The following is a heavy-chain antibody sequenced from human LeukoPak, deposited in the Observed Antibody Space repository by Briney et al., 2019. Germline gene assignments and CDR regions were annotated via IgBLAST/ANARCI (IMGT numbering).Heavy chain of an antibody. CDR1: GSSFSSHY. CDR2: IYYSVRT. Sequence: PSESLSLTCSASGSSFSSHYLSWIRQPPGKGLEWIGYIYYSVRTNYNPSLKSRVTISVDMPNNQFSLKMSSVTAADTAVYYCARTGDGYNYYNYYYMDVWGKGTTVTVTS. V-gene: IGHV4-59*11. CDR3: ARTGDGYNYYNYYYMDV. D-gene: IGHD5-24*01. J-gene: IGHJ6*03.